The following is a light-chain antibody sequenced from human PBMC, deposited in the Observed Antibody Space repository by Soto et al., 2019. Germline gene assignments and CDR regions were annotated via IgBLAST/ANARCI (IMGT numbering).Light chain of an antibody. CDR3: QQYSAYWT. CDR2: EAS. J-gene: IGKJ1*01. Sequence: DIQMTQSPSTLSASVGDRVTITCRASQTISPWLAWYQQKPGKAPKLLIYEASILESAVPSRFSGSGSGTEFTLTISSLQPDDFATYYCQQYSAYWTFGQGTKVEIQ. CDR1: QTISPW. V-gene: IGKV1-5*03.